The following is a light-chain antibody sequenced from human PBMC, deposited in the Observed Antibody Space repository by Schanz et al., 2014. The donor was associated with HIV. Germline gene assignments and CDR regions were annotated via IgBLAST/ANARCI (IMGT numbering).Light chain of an antibody. CDR1: QTVSSNS. CDR3: QQYNSYSWT. J-gene: IGKJ1*01. V-gene: IGKV3-20*01. Sequence: EIVLTQSPVILSLSPGERATLSCRASQTVSSNSLGWYQQKRGQVPRLLIYSASTRATGIPARFSGSGSGTDFTLTISSLQPDDFATYYCQQYNSYSWTFGQGTKVEIK. CDR2: SAS.